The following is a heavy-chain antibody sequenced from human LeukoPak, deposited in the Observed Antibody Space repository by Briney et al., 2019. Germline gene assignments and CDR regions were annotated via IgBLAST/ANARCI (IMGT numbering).Heavy chain of an antibody. J-gene: IGHJ6*02. CDR2: IGTAGDP. CDR3: ARARIMVRGAKGYYYYGMDV. Sequence: GGSLRLSCAASGFTFSSYDMHWVRQATGKGLEWVSAIGTAGDPYYPGSVRGRFTISRENAKNSLYLQMNSLRAGDTAVYYCARARIMVRGAKGYYYYGMDVWGQGTTVTVSS. D-gene: IGHD3-10*01. CDR1: GFTFSSYD. V-gene: IGHV3-13*05.